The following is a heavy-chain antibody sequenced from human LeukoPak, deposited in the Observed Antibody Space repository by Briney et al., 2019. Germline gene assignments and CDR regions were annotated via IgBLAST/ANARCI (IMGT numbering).Heavy chain of an antibody. CDR2: IYYSGST. CDR3: ARVQKMVRGVVDY. J-gene: IGHJ4*02. Sequence: SETLSLTCTVSGGSISSSSYYWGWIRQPPGKGLEWIGSIYYSGSTYYNPSLKSRVTISVDASKNQFSLKLSSVTAADTAVYYCARVQKMVRGVVDYWGQGTLVTVSS. V-gene: IGHV4-39*07. D-gene: IGHD3-10*01. CDR1: GGSISSSSYY.